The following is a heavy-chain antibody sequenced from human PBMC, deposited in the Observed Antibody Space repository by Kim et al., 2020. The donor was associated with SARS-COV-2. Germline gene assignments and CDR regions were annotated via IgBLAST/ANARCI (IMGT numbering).Heavy chain of an antibody. J-gene: IGHJ2*01. V-gene: IGHV4-59*01. D-gene: IGHD2-2*01. CDR3: ARLLGYCSSTSCIKQGFDL. Sequence: SRVTISVDTSKNPFSLKLSSVTAADTAVYYCARLLGYCSSTSCIKQGFDLWGRGTLVTVSS.